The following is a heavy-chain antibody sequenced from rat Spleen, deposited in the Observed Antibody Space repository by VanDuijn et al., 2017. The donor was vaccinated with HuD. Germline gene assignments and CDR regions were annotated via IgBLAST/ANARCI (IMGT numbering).Heavy chain of an antibody. CDR3: TRACNYPGIKGNWFAY. J-gene: IGHJ3*01. CDR2: ITNTGGST. D-gene: IGHD1-4*01. V-gene: IGHV5-31*01. CDR1: GFTFSNNW. Sequence: EVQLVESGGGLVQPGRSLKLSCAASGFTFSNNWLNWIRQAPGKGLEWVASITNTGGSTYYPDSVKGRFTISRDNAKSTLYLQMNSLRSEDTATYYCTRACNYPGIKGNWFAYWGQGTLVTVSS.